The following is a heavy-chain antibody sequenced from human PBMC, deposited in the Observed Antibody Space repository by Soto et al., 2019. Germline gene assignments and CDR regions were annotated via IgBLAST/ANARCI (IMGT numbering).Heavy chain of an antibody. D-gene: IGHD3-16*02. Sequence: LSCATSGFTFSSYAMVWVRQAAEKGLEWVASISNNGDTAYYADSVKGRFTISRGNSENTLYLQMNGLRADDMALYFCAKSRVFIGAIVTLLDSWGQGTQVTVSS. CDR3: AKSRVFIGAIVTLLDS. CDR2: ISNNGDTA. V-gene: IGHV3-23*01. CDR1: GFTFSSYA. J-gene: IGHJ4*02.